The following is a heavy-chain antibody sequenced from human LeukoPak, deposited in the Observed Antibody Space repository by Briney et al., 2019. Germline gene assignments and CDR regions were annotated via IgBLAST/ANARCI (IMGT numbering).Heavy chain of an antibody. CDR3: ARHRPATPFDY. CDR1: GGSLSSSSYY. CDR2: IYYSGST. J-gene: IGHJ4*02. Sequence: SETLSLTCTVSGGSLSSSSYYWGWIRQPPGRGLEWIGSIYYSGSTYYNPSLKSRVTISVDTSKNQFSLKLSSVTAADTAVYYCARHRPATPFDYWGQGTLVTVSS. V-gene: IGHV4-39*01.